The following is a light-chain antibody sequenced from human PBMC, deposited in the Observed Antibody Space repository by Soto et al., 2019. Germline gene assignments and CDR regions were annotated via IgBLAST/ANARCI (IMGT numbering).Light chain of an antibody. V-gene: IGKV3-11*01. Sequence: EVVMTQSPATLCVSPGETATLSCRASQSVSSNLAWYQQKPGQAPRLLIYDASNRATGIPARFSGSGSGTDFTLTISSLEPEDFAVYYCQQRSNWPPTFGQGTKVDIK. CDR2: DAS. J-gene: IGKJ1*01. CDR3: QQRSNWPPT. CDR1: QSVSSN.